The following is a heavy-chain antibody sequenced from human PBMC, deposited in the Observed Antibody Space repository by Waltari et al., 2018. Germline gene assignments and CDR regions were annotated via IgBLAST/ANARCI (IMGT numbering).Heavy chain of an antibody. CDR3: AKGVVADYYMDV. J-gene: IGHJ6*03. D-gene: IGHD2-15*01. Sequence: QVQLVESGGGVVQPGRSLRLSCAASGFTFSSYGMHWVRQAPGKGLEWVAVISYDGRNKYYADSVKGRFTISRDNSKNTLYLQMNSLRAEDTAVYYCAKGVVADYYMDVWGKGTTVTVSS. CDR2: ISYDGRNK. CDR1: GFTFSSYG. V-gene: IGHV3-30*18.